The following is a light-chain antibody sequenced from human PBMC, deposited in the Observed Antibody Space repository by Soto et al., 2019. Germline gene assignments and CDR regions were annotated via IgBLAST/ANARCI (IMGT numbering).Light chain of an antibody. CDR1: QSIASSY. J-gene: IGKJ1*01. V-gene: IGKV3-20*01. CDR3: QQYAFSPWT. Sequence: ENVLMQSPGTLSLSPGVRATLSCRASQSIASSYLAWYQQKPGQAPRLLIYGASNRATGIPDRFSGGGSGTDFTLTISRLEPEDFAVYYCQQYAFSPWTFGQGTKVDIK. CDR2: GAS.